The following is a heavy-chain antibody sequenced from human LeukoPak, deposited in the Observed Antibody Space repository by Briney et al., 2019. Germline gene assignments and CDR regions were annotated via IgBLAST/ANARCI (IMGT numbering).Heavy chain of an antibody. Sequence: PGGSLRLSCAASGFTFSSHWMSWVRQAPGKGLEWVANINQAGSEKHYVDSVKGRFTISRDTAKSSLYLQMNSLRAEDTAVYYCARAFGPGYFDYWGQGTLVTVSS. CDR2: INQAGSEK. CDR1: GFTFSSHW. V-gene: IGHV3-7*01. D-gene: IGHD3-10*01. J-gene: IGHJ4*02. CDR3: ARAFGPGYFDY.